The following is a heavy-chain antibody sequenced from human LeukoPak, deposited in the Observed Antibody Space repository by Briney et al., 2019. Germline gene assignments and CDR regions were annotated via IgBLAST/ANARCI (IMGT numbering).Heavy chain of an antibody. J-gene: IGHJ3*02. CDR2: ISWNSGSI. V-gene: IGHV3-9*01. Sequence: PGRSLRLSCAASGFTFDDYAMHWVRQAPGKGLEWVSGISWNSGSIGYADSVKGRFTISRDNAKNSLYLQMNSLRAEDTAVYYCAKSRSYTVRDAFEIWGQGTKVTVSS. CDR3: AKSRSYTVRDAFEI. CDR1: GFTFDDYA. D-gene: IGHD3-10*01.